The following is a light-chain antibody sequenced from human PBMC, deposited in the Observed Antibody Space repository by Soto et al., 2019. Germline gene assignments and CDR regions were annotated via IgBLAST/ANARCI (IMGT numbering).Light chain of an antibody. J-gene: IGKJ4*01. CDR3: QQYNNWPPLT. V-gene: IGKV3-15*01. Sequence: EIVMTQSPATLSVSPGERATLSCRASQSVSINLAWYQQKPGQAPRLLIYGASTRATGIPARFSGSGSGTEFNLTISSLLSEDFAVYYCQQYNNWPPLTFGGGTKVEIK. CDR1: QSVSIN. CDR2: GAS.